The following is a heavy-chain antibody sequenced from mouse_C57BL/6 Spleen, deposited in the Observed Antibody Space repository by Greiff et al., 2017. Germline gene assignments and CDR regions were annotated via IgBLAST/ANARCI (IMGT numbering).Heavy chain of an antibody. CDR2: LYPGDGDT. Sequence: QVQLQQSGPELVKPGASVKISCKASGYAFSSSWMNWVKQRPGKGLVWIGRLYPGDGDTNYNGKFKGKATLTANKSSSTAYMQLSSLTSEESAVYFCARNPLDYWGQGTTLTVSS. CDR1: GYAFSSSW. V-gene: IGHV1-82*01. J-gene: IGHJ2*01. CDR3: ARNPLDY.